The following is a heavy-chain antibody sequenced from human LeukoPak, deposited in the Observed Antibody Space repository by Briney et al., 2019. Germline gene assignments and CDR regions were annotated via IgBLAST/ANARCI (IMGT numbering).Heavy chain of an antibody. CDR2: GGNSGGT. Sequence: SETLSLTCAVHGGSLNGYYWSWIRQPPGKGLEWIGEGGNSGGTKFNPSLKSRVTISADTSKNQFSLKLSSVTAADTAVYYCAMRDIVVVPAARSLGAFDIWGQGTMVTVSS. D-gene: IGHD2-2*01. V-gene: IGHV4-34*01. J-gene: IGHJ3*02. CDR3: AMRDIVVVPAARSLGAFDI. CDR1: GGSLNGYY.